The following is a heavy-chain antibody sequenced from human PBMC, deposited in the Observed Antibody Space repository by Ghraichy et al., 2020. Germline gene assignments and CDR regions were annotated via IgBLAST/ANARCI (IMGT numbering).Heavy chain of an antibody. J-gene: IGHJ6*03. Sequence: GGSLRLSCAASGFTFSSYWMSWVRQAPGKGLEWVANIKQDGSEKYYVDSVKGRFTISRDNAKNSLYLQMNSLRAEDTAVYYCARDTIVVVPERDYYYYMDVWGKGTTVTVSS. D-gene: IGHD2-2*01. CDR3: ARDTIVVVPERDYYYYMDV. CDR2: IKQDGSEK. CDR1: GFTFSSYW. V-gene: IGHV3-7*01.